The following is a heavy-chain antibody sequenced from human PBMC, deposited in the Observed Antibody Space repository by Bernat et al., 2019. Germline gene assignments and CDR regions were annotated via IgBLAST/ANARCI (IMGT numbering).Heavy chain of an antibody. D-gene: IGHD2-15*01. CDR1: GFTFSGSA. J-gene: IGHJ4*02. V-gene: IGHV3-73*01. CDR3: IAQIGSEVVSGN. CDR2: IRSKPNNYAT. Sequence: EVQLVVSGGGLVQPGESLKLSCAASGFTFSGSAMHWVRQASGKGLEWVGRIRSKPNNYATSYAASVKGRFTISRDDSKSTVYLQMNSLQTEDTAVYYCIAQIGSEVVSGNWGQGTLVTVSS.